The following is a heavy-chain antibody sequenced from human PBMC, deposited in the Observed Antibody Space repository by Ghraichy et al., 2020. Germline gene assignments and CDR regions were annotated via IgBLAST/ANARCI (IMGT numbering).Heavy chain of an antibody. CDR2: ISSRSSYI. V-gene: IGHV3-21*01. Sequence: LSLTCAASGFTFSSFSMNWVRQAPGKGLEWVSSISSRSSYIYYADSVKGRFTISRDNAKNSLYLQMNSLGAEDTAVYYCARDGYFFATTGSYNGMDVWGQGTTVTVSS. CDR1: GFTFSSFS. D-gene: IGHD1-26*01. CDR3: ARDGYFFATTGSYNGMDV. J-gene: IGHJ6*02.